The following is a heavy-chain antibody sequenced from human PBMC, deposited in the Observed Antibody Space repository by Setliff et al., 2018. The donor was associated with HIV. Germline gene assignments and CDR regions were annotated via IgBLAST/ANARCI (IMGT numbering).Heavy chain of an antibody. V-gene: IGHV1-24*01. D-gene: IGHD6-25*01. Sequence: ASVKVSCKVSGYSLTELSMHWVRQAPGKGLEWMGGFDPDEGETVYAQQFQGRVTMTEDTSTDTAYMELTSLRSEDTAMYYCAPVSSGWFDPWGQGTLVTVSS. CDR3: APVSSGWFDP. CDR1: GYSLTELS. J-gene: IGHJ5*02. CDR2: FDPDEGET.